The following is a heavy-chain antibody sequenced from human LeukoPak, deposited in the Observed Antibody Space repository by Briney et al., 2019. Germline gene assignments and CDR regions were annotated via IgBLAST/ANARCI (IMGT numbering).Heavy chain of an antibody. D-gene: IGHD1-26*01. Sequence: PGGSLRLSCAASGFTFSSYWMHWVRQAPGKGLVWVSRINSDGSSTSYADSVKGRFTISRDNSKNTLYLQMSSLRAEDTAVYYCAMGGSYYYYYGMDVWGQGTTVTVSS. CDR1: GFTFSSYW. V-gene: IGHV3-74*01. CDR2: INSDGSST. J-gene: IGHJ6*02. CDR3: AMGGSYYYYYGMDV.